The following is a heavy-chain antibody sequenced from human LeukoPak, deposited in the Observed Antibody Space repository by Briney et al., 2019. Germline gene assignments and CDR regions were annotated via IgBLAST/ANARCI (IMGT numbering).Heavy chain of an antibody. CDR2: LSYDATKE. D-gene: IGHD5-12*01. J-gene: IGHJ6*02. CDR1: GFTINSYG. CDR3: AKEGYSGYDSKYYFAMDV. V-gene: IGHV3-30*18. Sequence: PGGSLRLSCAASGFTINSYGIHWVRQAPGKGLEWVAVLSYDATKESYADSVKGRFTISRDTSKNTLYLRMTSLRVEDTAVYYCAKEGYSGYDSKYYFAMDVWGQGTTVTVSS.